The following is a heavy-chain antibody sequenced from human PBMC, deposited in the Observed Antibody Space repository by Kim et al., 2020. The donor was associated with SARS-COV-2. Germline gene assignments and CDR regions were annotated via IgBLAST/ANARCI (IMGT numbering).Heavy chain of an antibody. V-gene: IGHV5-10-1*01. Sequence: PSFQGHVTLSVDKSMNTAYLHWSSLQASDSAIYYCAKMPFGDRRAFDVWGQGTIVTVSS. CDR3: AKMPFGDRRAFDV. J-gene: IGHJ3*01. D-gene: IGHD3-16*01.